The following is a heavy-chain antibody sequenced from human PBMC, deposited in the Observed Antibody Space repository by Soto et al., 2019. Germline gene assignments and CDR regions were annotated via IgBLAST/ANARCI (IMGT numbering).Heavy chain of an antibody. CDR1: SGSINSYY. CDR2: IYYSGST. J-gene: IGHJ6*02. CDR3: ARDGGRYYAMDV. V-gene: IGHV4-59*01. Sequence: SETLSLTCTVSSGSINSYYWSWIRQPPGKGLEWIGYIYYSGSTNYNPSLKSRVTISIDTSKTQFSLKLTSVTAADTAVYYCARDGGRYYAMDVWGQGTTVTVSS. D-gene: IGHD3-3*01.